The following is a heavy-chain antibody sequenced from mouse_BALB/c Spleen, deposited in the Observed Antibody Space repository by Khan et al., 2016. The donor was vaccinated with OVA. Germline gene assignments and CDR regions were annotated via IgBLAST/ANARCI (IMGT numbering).Heavy chain of an antibody. CDR2: INTHSGVP. CDR1: GYTFTTAG. Sequence: QIQLVQSGPELKKPGETVRISCKASGYTFTTAGMQWVQKMPGKGLKWIGWINTHSGVPKYAEDFRGRFAFSLETSASTGYLQITNLKNEDTATYFCARGGAAFDRNDGGAMDYWGKGTSVTVSS. V-gene: IGHV9-4*02. D-gene: IGHD2-12*01. CDR3: ARGGAAFDRNDGGAMDY. J-gene: IGHJ4*01.